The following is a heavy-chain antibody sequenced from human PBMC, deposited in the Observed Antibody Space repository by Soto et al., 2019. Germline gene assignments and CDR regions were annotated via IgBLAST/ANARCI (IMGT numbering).Heavy chain of an antibody. CDR1: GYTFTSYG. J-gene: IGHJ6*02. CDR3: ARDGWVGGSCFGSPDIALYGMYV. D-gene: IGHD2-2*01. CDR2: ISAYNGNT. V-gene: IGHV1-18*01. Sequence: ASVKVSCKASGYTFTSYGISWVRQAPGQGLEWMGWISAYNGNTNYAQKLQGRVTMTTDTSTSTAYMELRSLRSDDTAVYYCARDGWVGGSCFGSPDIALYGMYVSGQRATVTVSS.